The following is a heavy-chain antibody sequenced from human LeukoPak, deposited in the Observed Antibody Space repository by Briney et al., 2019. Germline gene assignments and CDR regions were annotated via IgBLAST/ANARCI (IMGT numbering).Heavy chain of an antibody. D-gene: IGHD3-10*01. V-gene: IGHV1-18*01. Sequence: ASVKVSCKASGYTFTSYGISWVRQAPGQGLEWMGWISAYNGNTNYAQKLQGRVTMTTDTSTSTAYMELRSLRSDDTAVYYCARDTMVRGVKADYYGMDVWGQGTTVTVSS. J-gene: IGHJ6*02. CDR3: ARDTMVRGVKADYYGMDV. CDR1: GYTFTSYG. CDR2: ISAYNGNT.